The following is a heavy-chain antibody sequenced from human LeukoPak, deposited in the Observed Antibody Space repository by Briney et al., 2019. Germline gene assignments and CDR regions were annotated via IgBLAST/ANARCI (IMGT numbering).Heavy chain of an antibody. D-gene: IGHD4-17*01. J-gene: IGHJ4*02. CDR3: ARADYGDYVEY. V-gene: IGHV3-23*01. Sequence: GGSLRLSCAASGFTFSNFPMSWVRQAPGKGLEWVSGCSGDGGRTYCADSVKGRFTIPRDNSKNTLYLQMNSLRAEDTAVYYCARADYGDYVEYWGQGTLVTVSS. CDR2: CSGDGGRT. CDR1: GFTFSNFP.